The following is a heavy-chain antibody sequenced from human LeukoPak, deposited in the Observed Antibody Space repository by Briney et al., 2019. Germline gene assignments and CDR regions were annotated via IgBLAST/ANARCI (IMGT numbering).Heavy chain of an antibody. J-gene: IGHJ5*02. CDR3: ARERNREYYDFWKDQTIIQNWFDP. CDR2: INPNSGGT. D-gene: IGHD3-3*01. CDR1: GYTFTGYY. Sequence: ASVKVSCKASGYTFTGYYMHWVRQAPGQGLERMGWINPNSGGTNYAQKFQGRVTMTRDTSISTAYMELSRLRSDDTAVYYCARERNREYYDFWKDQTIIQNWFDPWGQGTLVTVSS. V-gene: IGHV1-2*02.